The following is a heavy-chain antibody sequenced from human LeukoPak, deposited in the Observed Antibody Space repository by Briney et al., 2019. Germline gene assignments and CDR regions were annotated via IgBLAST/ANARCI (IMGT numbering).Heavy chain of an antibody. CDR2: IYYTGAT. J-gene: IGHJ4*02. V-gene: IGHV4-59*08. Sequence: SETLSLACTVSRGSINYFYWSWIRQPPGKGLEFIAHIYYTGATDYNRSLQSRVSISVDTAKNQLSLRLNSVTAADTAVYYCARWNEGLDYWGQGTLVTVSS. D-gene: IGHD1-1*01. CDR1: RGSINYFY. CDR3: ARWNEGLDY.